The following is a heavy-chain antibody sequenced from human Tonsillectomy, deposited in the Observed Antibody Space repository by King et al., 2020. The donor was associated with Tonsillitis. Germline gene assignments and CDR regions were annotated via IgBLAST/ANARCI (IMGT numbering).Heavy chain of an antibody. CDR3: ARVGDIVVVTAAHGAFDI. D-gene: IGHD2-2*01. V-gene: IGHV3-53*01. CDR1: GFSVTTNH. Sequence: VQLVESGGGLIQPGGSLRLSCAASGFSVTTNHMSWVRQAPGKGLEWVSILSSGGSTYYADSVKGRFTISRDKSKNTLYLHMNSLRAEDTAVYYCARVGDIVVVTAAHGAFDIWGQGTLVTVSS. J-gene: IGHJ3*02. CDR2: LSSGGST.